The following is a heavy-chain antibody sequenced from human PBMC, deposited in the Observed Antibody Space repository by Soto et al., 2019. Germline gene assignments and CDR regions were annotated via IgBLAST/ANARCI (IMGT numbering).Heavy chain of an antibody. Sequence: ASVKVSCKASGYTFTSYGISWVRQAPGQGLEWMGWISAYNGNTNYAQKLQGRVTMTTDTSTSTAYMELRSLRSEDTAVYYCARITRSVVIVATIDPDAFDIWGQGTMVTVSS. CDR3: ARITRSVVIVATIDPDAFDI. J-gene: IGHJ3*02. D-gene: IGHD5-12*01. V-gene: IGHV1-18*01. CDR1: GYTFTSYG. CDR2: ISAYNGNT.